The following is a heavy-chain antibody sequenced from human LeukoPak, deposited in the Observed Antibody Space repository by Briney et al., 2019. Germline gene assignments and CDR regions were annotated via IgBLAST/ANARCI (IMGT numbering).Heavy chain of an antibody. CDR1: GYTFTSYG. CDR2: ISAYNGNT. D-gene: IGHD3-22*01. CDR3: ARDHRSLGYSYGYAYYYDSSGPGY. Sequence: GASVKVSDTASGYTFTSYGISWVRQAPGQGLEWMGWISAYNGNTNYAQKLQGRVTMTTDTSTSTAYMELRSLRSDDTAVYYCARDHRSLGYSYGYAYYYDSSGPGYWGQGTLVTVSS. V-gene: IGHV1-18*01. J-gene: IGHJ4*02.